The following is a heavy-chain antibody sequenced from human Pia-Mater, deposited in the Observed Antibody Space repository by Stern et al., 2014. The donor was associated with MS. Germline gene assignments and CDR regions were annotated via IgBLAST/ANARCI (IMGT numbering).Heavy chain of an antibody. J-gene: IGHJ4*02. D-gene: IGHD3-16*01. CDR1: GGTFNNYA. CDR2: IIPMFGTA. Sequence: MQLVESGAEVKRPGSSVKVSCTASGGTFNNYAMNWVRQAPGQGLGWMGGIIPMFGTANQTQPFQGRVTFTADKSTNTAFMDLRSLRSADTAVYYCVLQTLGATYWGQGTPVIVSS. CDR3: VLQTLGATY. V-gene: IGHV1-69*06.